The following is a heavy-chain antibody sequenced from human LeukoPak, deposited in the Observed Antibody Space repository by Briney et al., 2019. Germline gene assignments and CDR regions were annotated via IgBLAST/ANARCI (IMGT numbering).Heavy chain of an antibody. CDR3: AKVAKYFYGPETYYFFEQ. CDR1: AFTFSSYG. V-gene: IGHV3-7*01. D-gene: IGHD3-10*01. Sequence: GGTLRLTCAASAFTFSSYGMSWVRQAPGKGREWVANINKDGTEKYYVVYVKDRVTVSRDCATNSLYLQMNMLRLEDTAVYYCAKVAKYFYGPETYYFFEQWGPVAPVSAAS. CDR2: INKDGTEK. J-gene: IGHJ4*02.